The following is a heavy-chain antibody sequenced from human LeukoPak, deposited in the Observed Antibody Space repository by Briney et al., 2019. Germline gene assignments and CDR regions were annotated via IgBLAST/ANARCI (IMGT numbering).Heavy chain of an antibody. D-gene: IGHD3-22*01. Sequence: ASVKVSCKASGYTFTNYGISWVRQAPGQGLEWMGWVRAYNGNTNYAQKFQGRVTITADESTSTAYMELSSLRSEDTAVYYCAKNYDSSGYYYGMDVWGQGTTVTVSS. V-gene: IGHV1-18*01. J-gene: IGHJ6*02. CDR2: VRAYNGNT. CDR1: GYTFTNYG. CDR3: AKNYDSSGYYYGMDV.